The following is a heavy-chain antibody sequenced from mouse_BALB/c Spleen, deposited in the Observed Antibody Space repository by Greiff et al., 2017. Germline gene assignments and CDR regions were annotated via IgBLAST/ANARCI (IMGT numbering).Heavy chain of an antibody. D-gene: IGHD2-10*02. CDR2: IWGDGST. Sequence: QAQLKESGPGLVAPSQSLSITCTVSGFSLTGYGVNWVRQPPGKGLEWLGMIWGDGSTDYNSALKSRLSISKDNSKSQVFLKMNSLQTDDTARYYCAREGIGYGNYVDAMDYWGQGTSVTVSS. V-gene: IGHV2-6-7*01. J-gene: IGHJ4*01. CDR3: AREGIGYGNYVDAMDY. CDR1: GFSLTGYG.